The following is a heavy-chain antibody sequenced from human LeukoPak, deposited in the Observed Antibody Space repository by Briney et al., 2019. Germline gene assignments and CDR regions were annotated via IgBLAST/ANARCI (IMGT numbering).Heavy chain of an antibody. Sequence: SETLSLTCTVSDYSISSGYGYYWGWIRQPPGKGLEWIGNIYHSGITYYNHFNSSLKSRVTISIDTSKNQFSLKLASLTAADTAVYYCARRPIVGSTGFYFDPWGPGTLVTVSS. CDR1: DYSISSGYGYY. CDR3: ARRPIVGSTGFYFDP. V-gene: IGHV4-38-2*02. D-gene: IGHD1-26*01. CDR2: IYHSGIT. J-gene: IGHJ5*02.